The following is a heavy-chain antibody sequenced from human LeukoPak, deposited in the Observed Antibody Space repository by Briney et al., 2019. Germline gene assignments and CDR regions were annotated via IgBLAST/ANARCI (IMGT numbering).Heavy chain of an antibody. D-gene: IGHD1-26*01. V-gene: IGHV3-48*03. J-gene: IGHJ3*02. Sequence: GGSLRLSCAASGFTFSSYEMNWVRQAPGKGLEWVSYISCSGSTIYYADSVKGRFTMSRDNAKNSLYLKMNSLRAEDTAVYYCAKENSGTYYADAFDIWGQGTMVTVSS. CDR1: GFTFSSYE. CDR3: AKENSGTYYADAFDI. CDR2: ISCSGSTI.